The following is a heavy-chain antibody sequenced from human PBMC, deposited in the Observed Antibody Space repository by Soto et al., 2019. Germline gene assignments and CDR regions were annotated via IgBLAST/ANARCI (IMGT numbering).Heavy chain of an antibody. D-gene: IGHD1-1*01. J-gene: IGHJ6*02. CDR2: ISWNSGSI. V-gene: IGHV3-9*01. CDR3: AKDMAPGTPLGYYYYGMDV. CDR1: GFTFDDYA. Sequence: EVQLVESGGGLVQPGRSLRLSCAASGFTFDDYAMHWVRQAPGKGLEWVSGISWNSGSIGYADSVKGRFTISRDNAKNSLYLQMNSLRAEDTALYYCAKDMAPGTPLGYYYYGMDVWGQGTTVTVSS.